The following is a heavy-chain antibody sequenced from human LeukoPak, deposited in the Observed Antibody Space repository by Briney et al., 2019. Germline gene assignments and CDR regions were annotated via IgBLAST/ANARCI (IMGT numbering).Heavy chain of an antibody. CDR2: ITATSLHI. D-gene: IGHD4-23*01. CDR1: GVTFSGYS. V-gene: IGHV3-21*01. Sequence: GGSLRLSCAASGVTFSGYSMNWVRQAPGKGLEWVSAITATSLHIYYADSVKGRFTISRDNAKTSLYLQMNSLRVEDTALYYCARVRSVGGNPHAFNIWGQGTMVTVSS. CDR3: ARVRSVGGNPHAFNI. J-gene: IGHJ3*02.